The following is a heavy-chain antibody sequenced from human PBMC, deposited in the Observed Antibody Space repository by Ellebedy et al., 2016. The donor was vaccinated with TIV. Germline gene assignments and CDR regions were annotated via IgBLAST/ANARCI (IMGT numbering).Heavy chain of an antibody. CDR1: GDSISPYY. CDR2: IYYSGSA. Sequence: MPGGSLRLSCTVSGDSISPYYWNWIRQPPGKGLEWIGYIYYSGSANYNPSLKSRVTISVDRSTNQFSLNLSSVTAAYTAMYYCARQHDPKYNNYMDVWGKGTTVTVSS. J-gene: IGHJ6*03. CDR3: ARQHDPKYNNYMDV. V-gene: IGHV4-59*01.